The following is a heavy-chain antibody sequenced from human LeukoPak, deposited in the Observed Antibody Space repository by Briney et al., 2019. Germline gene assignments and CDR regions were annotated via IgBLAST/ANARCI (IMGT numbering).Heavy chain of an antibody. CDR2: IYYSGST. CDR1: GGSISSYY. J-gene: IGHJ4*02. V-gene: IGHV4-59*12. Sequence: SETLSLTCTVSGGSISSYYWSWIRQPPGKGLEWIGYIYYSGSTNYNPSLKSRVTISVDTSKNQFSLKLSSVTAADTAVYYCARDLDYLSVDPEPGWGQGTLVTVSS. CDR3: ARDLDYLSVDPEPG. D-gene: IGHD1-14*01.